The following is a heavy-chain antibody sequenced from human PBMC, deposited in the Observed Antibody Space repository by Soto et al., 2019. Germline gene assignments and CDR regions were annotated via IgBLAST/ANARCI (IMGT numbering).Heavy chain of an antibody. V-gene: IGHV1-8*01. D-gene: IGHD3-22*01. CDR1: GYTFTSYD. J-gene: IGHJ6*02. CDR3: AIGGREYYDSSGYHYYGMDV. CDR2: MNPNSGNT. Sequence: ASVKVSCKASGYTFTSYDINWVRQATGQGLEWMGWMNPNSGNTGYAQKFQGRVAMTRNTSISTAYMELSSLRSEDTAVYYCAIGGREYYDSSGYHYYGMDVWGQGTTVTVS.